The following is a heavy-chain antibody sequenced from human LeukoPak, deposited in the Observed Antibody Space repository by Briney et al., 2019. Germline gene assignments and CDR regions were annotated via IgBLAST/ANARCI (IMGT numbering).Heavy chain of an antibody. V-gene: IGHV1-2*02. J-gene: IGHJ4*02. CDR2: INPNSGGT. CDR3: ARATDPWSGYYRN. Sequence: GASVKVSCKASGYTFTGYYMHWVRQAPGQGLEWMGWINPNSGGTNYAQKFQGRVTMTRDTSISTAYMELSSLRSEDTAVYYCARATDPWSGYYRNWGQGTLVTVSS. CDR1: GYTFTGYY. D-gene: IGHD3-3*01.